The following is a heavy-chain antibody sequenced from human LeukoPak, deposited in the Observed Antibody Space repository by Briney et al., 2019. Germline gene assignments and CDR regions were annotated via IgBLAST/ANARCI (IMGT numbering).Heavy chain of an antibody. J-gene: IGHJ4*02. D-gene: IGHD3-22*01. CDR3: ARERDFYDSSGSPSY. CDR1: GGPISSSSYY. V-gene: IGHV4-39*07. Sequence: PSETLSLTCTVSGGPISSSSYYWGWIRQPPGKGLEWTGTIYYSGSTYYNPSLKSRVTISVDTSKNQFSLKVRSVTAADTAVYYCARERDFYDSSGSPSYWGQGTLVIVSS. CDR2: IYYSGST.